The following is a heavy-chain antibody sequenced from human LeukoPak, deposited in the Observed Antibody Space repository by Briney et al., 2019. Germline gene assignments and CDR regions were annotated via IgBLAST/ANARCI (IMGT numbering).Heavy chain of an antibody. CDR3: AKGPYCSSTSCYTIGSFDY. CDR2: ISSSGNST. V-gene: IGHV3-23*01. D-gene: IGHD2-2*02. Sequence: GGSLRLSCAASGFTFSIYAMSWVRQAPGKGLEWVSAISSSGNSTYYADSLKGRFTISRDNFKNTLYLQMNSLRAEDTAVYYCAKGPYCSSTSCYTIGSFDYWGQGTLVTVSS. CDR1: GFTFSIYA. J-gene: IGHJ4*02.